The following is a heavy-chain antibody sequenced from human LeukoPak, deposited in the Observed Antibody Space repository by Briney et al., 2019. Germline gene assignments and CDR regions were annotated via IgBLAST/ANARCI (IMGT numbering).Heavy chain of an antibody. D-gene: IGHD2-2*01. CDR2: IFYGRSS. V-gene: IGHV4-59*01. Sequence: PSETLSLTCTVSGGSISNYYWSWVRQSPGKGLEWIGYIFYGRSSNYNPSLKSRITISADTSKNQFSLKLTSVTAADTAVYYCARVYQSAEYYFDYWGQGNLVSVSS. J-gene: IGHJ4*02. CDR3: ARVYQSAEYYFDY. CDR1: GGSISNYY.